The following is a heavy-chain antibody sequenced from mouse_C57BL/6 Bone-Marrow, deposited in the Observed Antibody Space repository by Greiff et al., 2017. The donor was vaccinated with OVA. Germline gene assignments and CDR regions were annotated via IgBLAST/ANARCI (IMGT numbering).Heavy chain of an antibody. V-gene: IGHV1-18*01. CDR2: INPNNGGT. J-gene: IGHJ2*01. D-gene: IGHD2-5*01. CDR1: GYTFTDYN. Sequence: VQLQQSGPELVKPGASVQIPCKASGYTFTDYNMDWVKQSHGKSLEWIGDINPNNGGTIYNLKFKGKATLTVDKSSSTAYMELRSLTSEDTAVYYCARSAYSNYFYYFDYWGQGTTLTVSS. CDR3: ARSAYSNYFYYFDY.